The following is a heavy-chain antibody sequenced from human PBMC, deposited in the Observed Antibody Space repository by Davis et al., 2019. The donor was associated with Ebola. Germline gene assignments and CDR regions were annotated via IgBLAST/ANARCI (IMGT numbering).Heavy chain of an antibody. Sequence: GESLKISCAASGVTCSSYGMHWVRQAPGKGLEWVAVIWYDGSNKYYADSVKGRFTISRDNSKNTLYLQMNSLRAEDTAVYYCARDRSNWNYLRYYFDYWGQGTLVTVSS. CDR3: ARDRSNWNYLRYYFDY. CDR1: GVTCSSYG. V-gene: IGHV3-33*01. D-gene: IGHD1-7*01. CDR2: IWYDGSNK. J-gene: IGHJ4*02.